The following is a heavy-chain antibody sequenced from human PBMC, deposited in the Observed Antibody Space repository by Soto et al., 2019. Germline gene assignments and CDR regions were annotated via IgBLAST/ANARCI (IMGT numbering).Heavy chain of an antibody. D-gene: IGHD3-10*01. V-gene: IGHV1-58*01. Sequence: SVKVSCKASGFTFTNSAVQWVRQARGQRLEWIGWIVVGSGVINSAQKFQGRVTITRDTSTSTVYMELSSLSSEDTAVYYCARVGHYYYGMDVWGQGTTVTVSS. CDR1: GFTFTNSA. CDR3: ARVGHYYYGMDV. J-gene: IGHJ6*02. CDR2: IVVGSGVI.